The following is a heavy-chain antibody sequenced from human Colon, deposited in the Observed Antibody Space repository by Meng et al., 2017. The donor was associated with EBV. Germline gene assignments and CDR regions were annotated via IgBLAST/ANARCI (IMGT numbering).Heavy chain of an antibody. Sequence: LPVSGPVLVNPSHTRPLTCTVSVDSISSTDYYWSWVRQAPGKGLEWTGYIYYSGSRYYNPSLKSRVTISVDTSKNQFSLKLSSVTAADTAVYYCARVTGKIYYDGSGYPEAFDYWGQGTLVTVSS. J-gene: IGHJ4*02. V-gene: IGHV4-30-4*01. CDR2: IYYSGSR. CDR1: VDSISSTDYY. D-gene: IGHD3-22*01. CDR3: ARVTGKIYYDGSGYPEAFDY.